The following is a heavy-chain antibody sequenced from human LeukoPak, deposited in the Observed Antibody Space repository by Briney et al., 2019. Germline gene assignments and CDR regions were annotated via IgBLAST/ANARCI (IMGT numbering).Heavy chain of an antibody. J-gene: IGHJ4*02. CDR2: INAGNGNT. CDR1: GYTFTSYA. Sequence: GASVKVSCKASGYTFTSYAMHWVRQAPGQRLEWMGWINAGNGNTKYSQKFQGRVTITRDTSASTAYMELSSLRSEDTAVYYCARVLERYYYDSSGYYYWGQGTLVTVSS. D-gene: IGHD3-22*01. CDR3: ARVLERYYYDSSGYYY. V-gene: IGHV1-3*01.